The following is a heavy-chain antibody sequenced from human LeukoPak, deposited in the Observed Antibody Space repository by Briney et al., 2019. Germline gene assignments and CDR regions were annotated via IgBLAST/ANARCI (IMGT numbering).Heavy chain of an antibody. V-gene: IGHV1-46*01. Sequence: ASVKVSCKASGYTFSNFYMNWVRQAPGQGLEWMGILSPSGGSTRYAQKFQGRVTMTRDTSTSTVYMELSSLRSEDTAVYYCARGSSSGAYYFDYWGQGALVTVSS. CDR3: ARGSSSGAYYFDY. J-gene: IGHJ4*02. CDR1: GYTFSNFY. D-gene: IGHD3-22*01. CDR2: LSPSGGST.